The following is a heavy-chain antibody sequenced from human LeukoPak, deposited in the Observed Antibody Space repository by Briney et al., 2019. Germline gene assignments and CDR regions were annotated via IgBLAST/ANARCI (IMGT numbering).Heavy chain of an antibody. CDR1: GFTVSTYD. J-gene: IGHJ4*02. V-gene: IGHV3-48*01. CDR3: AGYGFYPF. D-gene: IGHD5-18*01. Sequence: PGGSLRLSCAASGFTVSTYDMYWVRQAPGEGPEWIAYFGISGTIYYADSVRGRFTISRDSAKNSLHLEMNSLRVDDTAIYYCAGYGFYPFWDQGTPVTVSS. CDR2: FGISGTI.